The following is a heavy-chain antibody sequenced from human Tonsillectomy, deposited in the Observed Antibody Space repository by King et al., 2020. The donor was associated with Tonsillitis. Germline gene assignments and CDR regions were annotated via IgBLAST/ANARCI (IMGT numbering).Heavy chain of an antibody. V-gene: IGHV1-18*01. D-gene: IGHD3-22*01. CDR1: GYTFTNFG. Sequence: VQLVESGAEVKKPGASVKVSCKASGYTFTNFGVSWVRQAPGQGLEWRGWINFFNLNAAYAQNLQCRVTMTTDTSTSTAYMELRSLRPDATAVYYCAGVRFYHDSTGLYGYYFAHGRQGPVVTVPS. J-gene: IGHJ4*02. CDR2: INFFNLNA. CDR3: AGVRFYHDSTGLYGYYFAH.